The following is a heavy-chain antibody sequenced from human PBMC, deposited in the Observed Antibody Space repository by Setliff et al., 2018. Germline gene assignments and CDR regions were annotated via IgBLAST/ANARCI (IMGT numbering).Heavy chain of an antibody. CDR2: ITAGFADT. CDR3: AGSVGGAPYYYGLGV. CDR1: GGAFSNYG. D-gene: IGHD3-10*01. V-gene: IGHV1-3*01. Sequence: GASVKVSCKVSGGAFSNYGLSWVRQAPGQGLEWMGWITAGFADTRYSQKFQGRVTITRDTSASTIYMQLTNLRSEDTAVYYCAGSVGGAPYYYGLGVWGQGTTVTVSS. J-gene: IGHJ6*02.